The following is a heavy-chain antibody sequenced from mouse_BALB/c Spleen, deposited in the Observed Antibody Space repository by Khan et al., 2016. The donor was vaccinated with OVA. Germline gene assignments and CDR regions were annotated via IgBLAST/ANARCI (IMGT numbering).Heavy chain of an antibody. V-gene: IGHV1S135*01. CDR1: GYSFTSYY. Sequence: EVQLQQSGPELMKPGASVKISCKASGYSFTSYYIHWVKQSHGKSLEWIGYIDPFNGSTSYNQKFKGKATLTVDKSSSTAYMHLSSLTAEDSAVYYCARHGYVAWFAYWGRGTLVTVSA. CDR2: IDPFNGST. CDR3: ARHGYVAWFAY. J-gene: IGHJ3*01. D-gene: IGHD2-2*01.